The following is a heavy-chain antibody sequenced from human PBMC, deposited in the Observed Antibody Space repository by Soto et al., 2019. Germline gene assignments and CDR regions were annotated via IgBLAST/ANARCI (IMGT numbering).Heavy chain of an antibody. Sequence: GASVKVSCKASGGTFSSYAISWVRQAPGQVLECMGGIIPIFGTANYXXKFQGRVXXTADESTSTAXMELSXLRCEDTAVYYCARAFSSIAAQFDYWRQGTLVTVSS. J-gene: IGHJ4*02. CDR2: IIPIFGTA. V-gene: IGHV1-69*13. CDR3: ARAFSSIAAQFDY. CDR1: GGTFSSYA. D-gene: IGHD6-6*01.